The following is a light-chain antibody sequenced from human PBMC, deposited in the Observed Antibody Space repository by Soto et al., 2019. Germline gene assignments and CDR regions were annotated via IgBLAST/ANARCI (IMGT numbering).Light chain of an antibody. J-gene: IGKJ3*01. CDR3: QQYNSWPLT. CDR2: GAS. V-gene: IGKV3-15*01. Sequence: EIVMTQSPATLSVSPGETATLSCRASQSVASSNLAWYQQKPGQAPRLLIYGASTRATGIPARFSGSGSGTEFTLTISSLQSEDLAVYYCQQYNSWPLTFGPGTNVDIK. CDR1: QSVASSN.